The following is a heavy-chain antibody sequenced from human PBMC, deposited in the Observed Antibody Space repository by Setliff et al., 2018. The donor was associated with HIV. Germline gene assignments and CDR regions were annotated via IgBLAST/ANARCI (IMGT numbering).Heavy chain of an antibody. V-gene: IGHV4-61*09. D-gene: IGHD3-22*01. J-gene: IGHJ4*02. CDR3: ARDDDKLFDY. CDR1: GGSIVNNNYY. Sequence: PSETLSLTCIVSGGSIVNNNYYWGWIRQPAGKGLEWIGHIYSTGNTNDNSSLKSRVTMSIETSKNQFSLKLTSVTAADTAVYYCARDDDKLFDYWGQGALVTVSS. CDR2: IYSTGNT.